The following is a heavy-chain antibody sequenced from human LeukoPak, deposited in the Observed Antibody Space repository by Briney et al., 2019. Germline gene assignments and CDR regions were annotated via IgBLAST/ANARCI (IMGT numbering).Heavy chain of an antibody. J-gene: IGHJ4*02. Sequence: GESLKISCKVSGYTFTHNWIGWVRQKPGRGLEWLGVIFPADSNTAYNSSFRGQVTISVDKSIDTAYLQWGSLKASDSAIYYCARHRATGTWSDFDYWGQGTVVAVSS. CDR2: IFPADSNT. CDR3: ARHRATGTWSDFDY. D-gene: IGHD1-14*01. V-gene: IGHV5-51*01. CDR1: GYTFTHNW.